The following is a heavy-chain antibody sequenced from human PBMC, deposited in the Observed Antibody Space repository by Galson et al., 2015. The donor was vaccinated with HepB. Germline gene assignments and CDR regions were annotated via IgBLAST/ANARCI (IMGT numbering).Heavy chain of an antibody. CDR1: GFNFSLYS. CDR2: ISSSGSYI. D-gene: IGHD3-10*01. J-gene: IGHJ4*02. Sequence: SLRLSCEASGFNFSLYSMNWVRQAPGKGLEWVSSISSSGSYIYYGDSVKGRCTVSRDSAKTSVYLQMNSLRGDDTAVYYCARALPSGIRGGRVFDHWGQGILVTVSS. CDR3: ARALPSGIRGGRVFDH. V-gene: IGHV3-21*01.